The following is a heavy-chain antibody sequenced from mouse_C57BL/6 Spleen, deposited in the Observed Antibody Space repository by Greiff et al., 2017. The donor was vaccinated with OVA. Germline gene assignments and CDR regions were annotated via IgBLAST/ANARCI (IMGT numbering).Heavy chain of an antibody. CDR3: ANYYGSSYEGYFDV. J-gene: IGHJ1*03. CDR1: GFSLTSYG. D-gene: IGHD1-1*01. Sequence: QVQLKESGPGLVQPSQSLSITCTVSGFSLTSYGVHWVRQSPGKGLEWLGVIWRGGSTDYNAAFMSRLSITKDNSKSQVFFKMNSLQADDTAIYYSANYYGSSYEGYFDVWGTGTTVTVSS. CDR2: IWRGGST. V-gene: IGHV2-5*01.